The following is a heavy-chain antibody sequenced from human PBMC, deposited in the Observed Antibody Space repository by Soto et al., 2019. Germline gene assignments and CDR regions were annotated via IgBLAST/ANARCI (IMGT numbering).Heavy chain of an antibody. CDR1: GFTFSSYA. CDR2: ISYDGSNK. V-gene: IGHV3-30-3*01. J-gene: IGHJ4*02. D-gene: IGHD5-18*01. CDR3: ASPILRYIYGFDY. Sequence: QVQLVESGGGVVQPGRSLRLSCAASGFTFSSYAMHWVRQAPGKGLEWVAVISYDGSNKYYSDSVKGRFTISRDNSKNTLYLQMNSLSAEETAVYYCASPILRYIYGFDYWGQGTLVTVSS.